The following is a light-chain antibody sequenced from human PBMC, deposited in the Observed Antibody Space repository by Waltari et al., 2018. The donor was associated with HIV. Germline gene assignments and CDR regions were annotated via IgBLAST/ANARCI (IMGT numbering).Light chain of an antibody. CDR2: EVS. CDR1: SSDIGGYKY. V-gene: IGLV2-14*01. J-gene: IGLJ3*02. Sequence: QSALTQPASVSGSPGQSITISCTGTSSDIGGYKYVSWYQQQPGKAPKLMISEVSNRPAGVSNRCSGSKSGDTASLTLSELQAEDEADYYCSSDTTSSTWVFGGGAELTVL. CDR3: SSDTTSSTWV.